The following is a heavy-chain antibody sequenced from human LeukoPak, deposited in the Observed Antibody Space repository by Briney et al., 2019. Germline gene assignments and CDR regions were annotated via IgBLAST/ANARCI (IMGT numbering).Heavy chain of an antibody. J-gene: IGHJ6*02. CDR2: ISAYNGNT. Sequence: GASVKVSCKASGYTFTSYGISWVRQAPGQGLEWMGWISAYNGNTNYAQKLQGRVTMTTDTSTNTAYMELRSLRSDDTAVYYCARDSGDPYDFWSGYYPYYYYYGMDVWGQGTTVTVSS. V-gene: IGHV1-18*01. CDR3: ARDSGDPYDFWSGYYPYYYYYGMDV. D-gene: IGHD3-3*01. CDR1: GYTFTSYG.